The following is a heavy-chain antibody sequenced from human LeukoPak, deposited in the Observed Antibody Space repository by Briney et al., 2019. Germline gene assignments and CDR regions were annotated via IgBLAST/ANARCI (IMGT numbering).Heavy chain of an antibody. J-gene: IGHJ6*02. CDR1: GFTFSSYG. CDR3: AKAEI. Sequence: GGSLRLSCAASGFTFSSYGMHWVRQAPGKGLEWVAVISYDGSNKYYADSVKGRFTISRDNSKNALYLQMNSLRAEDTAVYYCAKAEIWGQGTTVTVSS. V-gene: IGHV3-30*18. CDR2: ISYDGSNK.